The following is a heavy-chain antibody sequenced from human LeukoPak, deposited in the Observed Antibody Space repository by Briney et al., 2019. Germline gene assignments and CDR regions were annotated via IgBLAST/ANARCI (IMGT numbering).Heavy chain of an antibody. V-gene: IGHV3-23*01. CDR3: AKELYGSGLDV. CDR1: GFTFSILD. D-gene: IGHD3-10*01. Sequence: PGGSLRLSCAASGFTFSILDMSWVRQAPGKGLEWVSAISGNGGRTYYADSMKGRFTISRDNSKNTLYLQMNSLRAEDTAVYYCAKELYGSGLDVWGQGTTVTASS. J-gene: IGHJ6*02. CDR2: ISGNGGRT.